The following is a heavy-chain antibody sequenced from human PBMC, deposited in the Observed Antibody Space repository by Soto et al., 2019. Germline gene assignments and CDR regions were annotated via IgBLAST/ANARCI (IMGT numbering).Heavy chain of an antibody. CDR1: NGSINHPIYY. CDR3: GGRSSLARVELFIGEISKYNWFAH. J-gene: IGHJ5*02. D-gene: IGHD3-10*01. CDR2: IYHTGNT. Sequence: QLQLQESGPGLVKPSETLSLTCTVSNGSINHPIYYWGWIRQPPGKGLEWIGSIYHTGNTYYNPSLQGRVTLSADAYKNQFSLILSSVTAADTAVYFCGGRSSLARVELFIGEISKYNWFAHWSPGTLVNVSS. V-gene: IGHV4-39*01.